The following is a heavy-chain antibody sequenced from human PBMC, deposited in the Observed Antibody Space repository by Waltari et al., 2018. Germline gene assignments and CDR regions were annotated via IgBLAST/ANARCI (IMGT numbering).Heavy chain of an antibody. J-gene: IGHJ3*02. V-gene: IGHV5-51*03. Sequence: EVQLVQSGAEVKKPGESLKIPWKGSGYSFTSYWIGWVPQMPGKGLEWMGIIYPGDSDTRYSPSFQGQVTISADKSISTAYLQWSSLKASDTAMYYCARPPLTGGDAFDIWGQGTMVTVSS. CDR1: GYSFTSYW. D-gene: IGHD3-16*01. CDR2: IYPGDSDT. CDR3: ARPPLTGGDAFDI.